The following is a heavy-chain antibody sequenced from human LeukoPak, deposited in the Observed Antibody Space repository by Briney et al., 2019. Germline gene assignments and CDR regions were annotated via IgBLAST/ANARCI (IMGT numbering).Heavy chain of an antibody. CDR3: ARAPPSGGTVYYYYYGMDV. D-gene: IGHD3-16*01. CDR2: IYSGGST. J-gene: IGHJ6*02. Sequence: PGGSLRLSCAASGFTVSSSYMSWVRQAPGKGLEWVSIIYSGGSTYYADSVKGRFSISRDNSKNTLYLQMNSLRAEDTAVYYCARAPPSGGTVYYYYYGMDVWGQGTTVTVSS. CDR1: GFTVSSSY. V-gene: IGHV3-53*01.